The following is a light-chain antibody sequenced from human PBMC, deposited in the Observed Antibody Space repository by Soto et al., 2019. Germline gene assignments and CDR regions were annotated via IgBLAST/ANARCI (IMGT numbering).Light chain of an antibody. CDR3: QKYDNVPFT. J-gene: IGKJ3*01. Sequence: DIQMTQSPDSLSASVGDRVTITCQTSHDITNYVNWYQQKPGRAPRLLIYDAANLATGVPSRFSGSGSETDFTFTIASLQPEDGGIYYCQKYDNVPFTFGPGTKVNIK. CDR2: DAA. V-gene: IGKV1-33*01. CDR1: HDITNY.